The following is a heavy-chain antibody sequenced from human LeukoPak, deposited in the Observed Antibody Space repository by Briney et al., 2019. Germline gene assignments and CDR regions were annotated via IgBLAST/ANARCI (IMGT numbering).Heavy chain of an antibody. CDR3: ARDEAAAPSGIAVAGTNLDY. CDR1: GFTFSSYW. J-gene: IGHJ4*02. D-gene: IGHD6-19*01. CDR2: INSDGSST. Sequence: PGGSLRLSCAASGFTFSSYWMHWVRQAPGKGLVWVSRINSDGSSTSYADSVKGRFTISRDNAKNTLYPQMNSLRAEDTAVYYCARDEAAAPSGIAVAGTNLDYWGQGTLVTVSS. V-gene: IGHV3-74*01.